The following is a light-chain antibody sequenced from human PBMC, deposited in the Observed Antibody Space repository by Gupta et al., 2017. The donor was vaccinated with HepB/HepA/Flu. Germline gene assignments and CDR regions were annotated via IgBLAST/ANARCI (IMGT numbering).Light chain of an antibody. V-gene: IGKV3-20*01. Sequence: EIVLTQSPGTLSLSPGERATLSCRASQSVSSSYLAWYQQKPGQAPRLLIYGASSRATGIPDRLSGSGYGTDFTLTISRLEPEDFAVYYCQQDGSSPPWTFGQGTKVEIK. CDR2: GAS. CDR3: QQDGSSPPWT. J-gene: IGKJ1*01. CDR1: QSVSSSY.